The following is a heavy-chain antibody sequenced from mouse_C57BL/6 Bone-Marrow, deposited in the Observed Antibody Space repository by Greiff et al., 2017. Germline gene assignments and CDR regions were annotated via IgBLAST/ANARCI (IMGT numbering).Heavy chain of an antibody. CDR2: INPSNGGT. CDR1: GYTFTSYW. D-gene: IGHD1-1*01. CDR3: ARRRSYGSGYWYFDV. V-gene: IGHV1-53*01. J-gene: IGHJ1*03. Sequence: QVQLMQPGTELVKPGASVKLSCKASGYTFTSYWMHWVKQRPGQGLEWIGNINPSNGGTNSNENFKSKATLTVHKSSSTAYMQIRSLTSEDSAVYYCARRRSYGSGYWYFDVWGTGTTVTVSS.